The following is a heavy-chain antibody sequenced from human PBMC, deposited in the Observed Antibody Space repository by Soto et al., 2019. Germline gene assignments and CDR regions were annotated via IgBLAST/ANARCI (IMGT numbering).Heavy chain of an antibody. D-gene: IGHD6-19*01. CDR1: GFTFSSYG. CDR3: AKEGGDGAVSVRYFDY. J-gene: IGHJ4*02. V-gene: IGHV3-30*18. Sequence: QVQLVESGGGVVQPGRSLGLSCAASGFTFSSYGMHWVRQAPGKGLEWVAVISYDGSNKYYADSVKGRFTISRDNSKNTLYLQMNSLRAEDTAVYYCAKEGGDGAVSVRYFDYWGQGTLVTVSS. CDR2: ISYDGSNK.